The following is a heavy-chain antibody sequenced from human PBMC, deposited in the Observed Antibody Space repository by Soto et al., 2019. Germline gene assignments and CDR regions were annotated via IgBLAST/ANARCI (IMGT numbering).Heavy chain of an antibody. J-gene: IGHJ6*02. V-gene: IGHV3-33*01. CDR3: ARDDEYSGNGMDV. Sequence: QVQLVESGGGVVQPGRSLRLSCAASGFTFSNYGMHWVRQAPGKGLEWVAVILNDGSNRYHADSVKDRFTISRDNSKNTLYLQINSLRAEDTAVYYFARDDEYSGNGMDVWGQGTTVTVS. D-gene: IGHD3-10*01. CDR2: ILNDGSNR. CDR1: GFTFSNYG.